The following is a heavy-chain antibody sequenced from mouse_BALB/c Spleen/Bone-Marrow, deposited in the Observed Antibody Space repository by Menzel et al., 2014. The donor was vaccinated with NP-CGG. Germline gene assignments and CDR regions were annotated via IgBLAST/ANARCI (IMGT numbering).Heavy chain of an antibody. CDR3: ARRNCNGDLFF. V-gene: IGHV4-1*02. J-gene: IGHJ1*01. D-gene: IGHD1-1*01. Sequence: EVKLEESGGGLAQPGGSLKISCAASGSDFSRYLMSWVRQTPGKGLEWIGEINPESSTINYKPSLKDKFFISRDNAKNTLFLQMIKVRSEDSALYYCARRNCNGDLFFWGPGTPVTVSS. CDR1: GSDFSRYL. CDR2: INPESSTI.